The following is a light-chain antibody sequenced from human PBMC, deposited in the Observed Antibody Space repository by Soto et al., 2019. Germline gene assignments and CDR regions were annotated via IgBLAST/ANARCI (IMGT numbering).Light chain of an antibody. CDR1: QSVSSN. Sequence: EIVLTRSPATLSLTPGERATLSCRASQSVSSNLVWYQQKPGQSPRLLIYDSFNRATGIPARFSGSGSGTDFTLTISSLEPEDFAVYYCQQRANWPLTFGGGTKVEIK. CDR2: DSF. V-gene: IGKV3-11*01. J-gene: IGKJ4*01. CDR3: QQRANWPLT.